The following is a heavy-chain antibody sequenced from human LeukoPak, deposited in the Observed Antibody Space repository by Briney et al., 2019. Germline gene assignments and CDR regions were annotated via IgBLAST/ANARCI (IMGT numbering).Heavy chain of an antibody. V-gene: IGHV3-48*04. CDR3: ARDRYSSGWYYFDY. CDR1: GFTFSSYS. Sequence: PGGSLRLSCAASGFTFSSYSMNWVRQAPGKGLEWVSYISGRSDTIYYADSVKGRFTISRDSAKNSLYLQMNSLRAEDTAVYYCARDRYSSGWYYFDYWGQGTLVTVSS. CDR2: ISGRSDTI. J-gene: IGHJ4*02. D-gene: IGHD6-19*01.